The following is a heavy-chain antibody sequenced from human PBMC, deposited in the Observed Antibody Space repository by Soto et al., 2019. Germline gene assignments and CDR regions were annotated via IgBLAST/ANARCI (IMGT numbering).Heavy chain of an antibody. D-gene: IGHD6-19*01. CDR2: ISGSGGST. J-gene: IGHJ4*02. V-gene: IGHV3-23*01. CDR3: AKDNRIAVAGRVDY. CDR1: GFTFSSYA. Sequence: GGSLRLSCAASGFTFSSYAMSWVRQAPGKGLEWVSAISGSGGSTYYADTVRGRFTISRDNSKNTLYLQMNSLRAEDKAVYYCAKDNRIAVAGRVDYWGQGTLVTVSS.